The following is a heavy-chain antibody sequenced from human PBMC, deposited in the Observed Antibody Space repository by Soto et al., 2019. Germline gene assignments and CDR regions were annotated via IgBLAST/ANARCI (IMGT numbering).Heavy chain of an antibody. V-gene: IGHV1-69*13. D-gene: IGHD1-26*01. CDR3: ARDSVGATFAYYYGMDV. CDR2: IIPIFGTA. Sequence: SVKVSCKASGGTFSSYAISWVRQAPGQGLEWMGGIIPIFGTANYAQKFQGRVTITADESTSTAYMELSSLRSEDTAVYYCARDSVGATFAYYYGMDVWGQGTTVTVSS. CDR1: GGTFSSYA. J-gene: IGHJ6*02.